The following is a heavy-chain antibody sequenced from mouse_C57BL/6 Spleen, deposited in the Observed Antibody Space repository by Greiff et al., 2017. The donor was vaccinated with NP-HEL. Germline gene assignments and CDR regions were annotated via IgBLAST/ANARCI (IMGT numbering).Heavy chain of an antibody. V-gene: IGHV1-55*01. Sequence: VQLQQPGAELVKPGASVKMSCKASGYTFTSYWITWVKQRPGQGLEWIGDIYPGSGSTNYNEKFKSKATLTVDTSSSTAYMQLSSLTSEDSAVYYCARAYYGSRGYYAMDYWGQGTSVTVSS. CDR2: IYPGSGST. CDR1: GYTFTSYW. CDR3: ARAYYGSRGYYAMDY. J-gene: IGHJ4*01. D-gene: IGHD1-1*01.